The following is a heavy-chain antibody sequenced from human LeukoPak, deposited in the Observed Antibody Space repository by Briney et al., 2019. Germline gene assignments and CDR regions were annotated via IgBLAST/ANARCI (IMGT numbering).Heavy chain of an antibody. CDR3: ARARYCSGGSCYAEY. CDR2: IYPGDSDT. CDR1: GYGFTTYW. J-gene: IGHJ4*02. Sequence: KCGESLKISCRGSGYGFTTYWIGWVRQMPGKGLEWMGIIYPGDSDTRYSPSFQGQVTISADKSISTAYLQWSSLKASDTAMYYCARARYCSGGSCYAEYWGQGTLVTVSS. D-gene: IGHD2-15*01. V-gene: IGHV5-51*01.